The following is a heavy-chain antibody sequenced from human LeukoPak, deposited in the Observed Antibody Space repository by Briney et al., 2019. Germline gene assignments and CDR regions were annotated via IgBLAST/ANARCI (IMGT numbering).Heavy chain of an antibody. CDR1: GGSFSGYY. CDR3: ARGDRFDP. J-gene: IGHJ5*02. Sequence: TSETLSLTCAVYGGSFSGYYWSWIRQPPGKGLEWIGEINHSGSTNYNPPLKSRVTISVDTSKNQFSLKLSSVTAADTAVYYCARGDRFDPWGQGTLVTVSS. V-gene: IGHV4-34*01. CDR2: INHSGST.